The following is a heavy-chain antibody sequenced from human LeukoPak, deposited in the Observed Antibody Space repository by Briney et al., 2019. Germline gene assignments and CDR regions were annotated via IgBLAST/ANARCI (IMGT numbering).Heavy chain of an antibody. CDR2: INPNSGGT. D-gene: IGHD3-10*01. J-gene: IGHJ4*02. V-gene: IGHV1-2*02. Sequence: ASVKASCKASGYTFTVYYIHWVRQAPGQGLEWMGWINPNSGGTKYAQKFQGRVTMTRDTSISTAYMELSTLRSDDTAMYYCARDTGSSPGDYWGQGTLVTVSS. CDR3: ARDTGSSPGDY. CDR1: GYTFTVYY.